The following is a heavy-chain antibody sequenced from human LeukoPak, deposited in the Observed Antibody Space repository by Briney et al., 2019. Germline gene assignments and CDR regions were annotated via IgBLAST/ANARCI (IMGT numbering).Heavy chain of an antibody. Sequence: GSLRLSCAASGFIFSNYGMSWVRQAPGKGLEWVSYISSSSSTIYYADSVKGRFTISRDNAKNSLYLQMNSLRAEDTAVYYCARDHYYDFWSGQGSEYFDLWGRSTLVTVSS. V-gene: IGHV3-48*01. D-gene: IGHD3-3*01. CDR1: GFIFSNYG. J-gene: IGHJ2*01. CDR3: ARDHYYDFWSGQGSEYFDL. CDR2: ISSSSSTI.